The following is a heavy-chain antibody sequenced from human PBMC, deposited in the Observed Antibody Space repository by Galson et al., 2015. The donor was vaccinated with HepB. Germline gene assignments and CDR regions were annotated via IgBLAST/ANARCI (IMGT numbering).Heavy chain of an antibody. V-gene: IGHV4-34*01. D-gene: IGHD3-16*01. CDR1: GGSFSGYY. Sequence: ETLSLTCAVYGGSFSGYYWSWIRQPPGKGLEWIGEINHSGSPNYNPSLKSRVTISVDTSKNQFSLKLTSVTAADTALYYCARTGDTYYFDYWGQGTLVTVSS. CDR3: ARTGDTYYFDY. J-gene: IGHJ4*02. CDR2: INHSGSP.